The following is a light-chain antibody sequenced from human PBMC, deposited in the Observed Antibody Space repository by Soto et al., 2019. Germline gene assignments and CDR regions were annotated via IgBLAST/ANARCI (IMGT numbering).Light chain of an antibody. CDR1: QTISSNY. Sequence: EIVLTQSPGTLSLSPGERATLSCRASQTISSNYLAWHQQKSGQAPRLLIYGASSRATGIPDRFSGSGSGTDFTLTISRLEREDFAVYYCQRYGSSPWTFGQGTKVEIK. CDR3: QRYGSSPWT. V-gene: IGKV3-20*01. CDR2: GAS. J-gene: IGKJ1*01.